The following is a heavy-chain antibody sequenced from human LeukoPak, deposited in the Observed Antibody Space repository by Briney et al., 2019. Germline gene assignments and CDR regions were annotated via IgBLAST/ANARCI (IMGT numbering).Heavy chain of an antibody. CDR3: ARAYSNYDTTDY. CDR1: GYTFTGYY. CDR2: INPNSGGT. J-gene: IGHJ4*02. V-gene: IGHV1-2*02. D-gene: IGHD4-11*01. Sequence: ASVKVSCKASGYTFTGYYMHWVRQAPGQGLEWMGWINPNSGGTNYAQKFQGRVTMTRDTSISTAYMELSRLRSDDTAVYYCARAYSNYDTTDYWGQGTLVTVSS.